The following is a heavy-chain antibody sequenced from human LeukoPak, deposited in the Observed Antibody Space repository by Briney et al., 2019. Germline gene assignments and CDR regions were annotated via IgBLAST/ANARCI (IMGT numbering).Heavy chain of an antibody. CDR2: ISTYNGNT. Sequence: APVKVSCKASGYTFNNYGVSWVRQAPGQGLEWMGWISTYNGNTNYAQKFQGRVTVTTDTSTSTAYMELRSLRFDDTAVYYCATTGDGFVIWGQGTMVRVSS. V-gene: IGHV1-18*01. CDR1: GYTFNNYG. J-gene: IGHJ3*02. CDR3: ATTGDGFVI. D-gene: IGHD4-17*01.